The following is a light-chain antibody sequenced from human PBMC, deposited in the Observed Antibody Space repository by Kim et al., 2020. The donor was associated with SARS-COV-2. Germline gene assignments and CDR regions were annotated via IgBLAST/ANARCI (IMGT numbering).Light chain of an antibody. CDR3: QQYNNWPPYT. CDR1: QSVSSN. V-gene: IGKV3-15*01. CDR2: GAS. J-gene: IGKJ2*01. Sequence: VSPGERATLSCRASQSVSSNLAWYQQKPGQAPRLLIYGASTRATGIPARFSGSGSGTEFTLTISSLQSEDFAVYYCQQYNNWPPYTFGQGNKLEI.